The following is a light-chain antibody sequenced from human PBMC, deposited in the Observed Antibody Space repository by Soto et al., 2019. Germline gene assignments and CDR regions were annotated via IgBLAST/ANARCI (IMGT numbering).Light chain of an antibody. J-gene: IGKJ1*01. CDR1: QSISSY. CDR3: QQSYSRT. V-gene: IGKV1-39*01. CDR2: AAS. Sequence: DIQMTQSPSSLSASVLDRVTITCRASQSISSYLNWYQQKPGKAPKVLIYAASTLQSGVPSRFSGSGSETDFTLTISSLQPEDFATYYCQQSYSRTFGQGTKVDI.